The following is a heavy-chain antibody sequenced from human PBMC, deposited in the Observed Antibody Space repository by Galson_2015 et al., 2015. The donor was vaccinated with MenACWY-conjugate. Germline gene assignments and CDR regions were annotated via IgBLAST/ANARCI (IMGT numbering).Heavy chain of an antibody. CDR1: GYDFPSYW. D-gene: IGHD6-13*01. CDR2: IYPGDSDT. J-gene: IGHJ4*02. Sequence: QSGAEVKKPGESLKISCKGSGYDFPSYWIGWVRQLPGKGLEWMGVIYPGDSDTRYSPSFQAQVSISADKSISTAYLQWSSLKASDTALYYCARPASGHSSSCDYWGQGTLVTVSS. V-gene: IGHV5-51*03. CDR3: ARPASGHSSSCDY.